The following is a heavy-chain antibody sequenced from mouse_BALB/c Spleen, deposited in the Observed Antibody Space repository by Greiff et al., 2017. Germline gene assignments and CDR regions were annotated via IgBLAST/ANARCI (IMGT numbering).Heavy chain of an antibody. V-gene: IGHV5-12-1*01. D-gene: IGHD1-2*01. CDR2: ISSGGGST. Sequence: EVKLVESGGGLVKPGGSLKLSCAASGFAFSSYDMSWVRQTPEKRLEWVAYISSGGGSTYYPDTVKGRFTISRDNAKNTLYLQMSSLKSEDTAMYYCARHTASYAMDYWGQGTSVTVSS. CDR1: GFAFSSYD. J-gene: IGHJ4*01. CDR3: ARHTASYAMDY.